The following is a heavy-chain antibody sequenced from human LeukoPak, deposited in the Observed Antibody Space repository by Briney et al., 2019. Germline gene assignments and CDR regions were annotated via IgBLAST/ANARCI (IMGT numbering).Heavy chain of an antibody. V-gene: IGHV3-30*02. CDR3: ARTYDFGRGPPGDAFDN. Sequence: GGSLRLSCAASGFTFGSYGMHWVRQAPGKGLEWVTFIRYDANNKYYADSVKGRFTISRDNSKNTLYLQMNSLRAEDTAVYYCARTYDFGRGPPGDAFDNWGPGTWVIVSA. J-gene: IGHJ3*02. D-gene: IGHD3-3*01. CDR2: IRYDANNK. CDR1: GFTFGSYG.